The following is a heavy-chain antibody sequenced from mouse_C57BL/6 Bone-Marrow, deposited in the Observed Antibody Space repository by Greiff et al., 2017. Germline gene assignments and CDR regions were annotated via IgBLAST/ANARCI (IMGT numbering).Heavy chain of an antibody. CDR3: ARRTYYYGSSYSRDYFDY. V-gene: IGHV1-69*01. CDR1: GYTFTSYW. J-gene: IGHJ2*01. D-gene: IGHD1-1*01. Sequence: QVQLQQSGAELVMPGASVKLSCKASGYTFTSYWMHWVKQRPGQGLEWIGEIDPSDSYTNYNQKFKGKSTLTVDKSSSTAYMQLSSLTSEDSAVYYCARRTYYYGSSYSRDYFDYWGQGTTLTVSS. CDR2: IDPSDSYT.